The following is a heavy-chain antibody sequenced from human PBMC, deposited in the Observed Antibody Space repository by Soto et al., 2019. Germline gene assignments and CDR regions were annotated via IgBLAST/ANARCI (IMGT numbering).Heavy chain of an antibody. CDR1: GGSISSYY. D-gene: IGHD6-19*01. J-gene: IGHJ6*02. CDR3: ARDPGIAVAGYYYSYGMDV. CDR2: IYYSGST. V-gene: IGHV4-59*01. Sequence: PSETLSLTCTVSGGSISSYYWSWIRQPPGKGLEWIGYIYYSGSTNYNPSLKSRVTISVDTSKNQFSLKLSSVTAADTAVYYCARDPGIAVAGYYYSYGMDVWGQGTTVTVSS.